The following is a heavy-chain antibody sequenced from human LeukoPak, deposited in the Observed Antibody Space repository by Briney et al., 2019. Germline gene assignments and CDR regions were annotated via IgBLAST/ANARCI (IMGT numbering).Heavy chain of an antibody. CDR1: GFTFSSYE. Sequence: GGSLRLSCAASGFTFSSYEMNWVRQAPAKGLEWVSYISSSGSTIYYADSVKGRFTISRDNAKNSLYLQMNSLRAEDTAVYYCARDGPVACSSTSCYADYFDYWGQGTLVTVSS. D-gene: IGHD2-2*01. CDR3: ARDGPVACSSTSCYADYFDY. CDR2: ISSSGSTI. J-gene: IGHJ4*02. V-gene: IGHV3-48*03.